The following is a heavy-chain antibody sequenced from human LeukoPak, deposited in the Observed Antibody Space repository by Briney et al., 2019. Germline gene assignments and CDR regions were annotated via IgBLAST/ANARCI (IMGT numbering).Heavy chain of an antibody. CDR2: IYYSGST. CDR3: ARHSDYYDSSGYPDI. V-gene: IGHV4-39*01. Sequence: SETLSLTCTVSGGPISSSSYYWGWIRQPPGKGLEWIGSIYYSGSTYYNPSLKSRVTISVDTSKNQFSLKLSSVTAADTAVYYCARHSDYYDSSGYPDIWGQGTMVTVSS. J-gene: IGHJ3*02. CDR1: GGPISSSSYY. D-gene: IGHD3-22*01.